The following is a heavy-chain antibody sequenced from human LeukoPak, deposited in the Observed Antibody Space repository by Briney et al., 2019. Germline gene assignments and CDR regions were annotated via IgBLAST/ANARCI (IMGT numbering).Heavy chain of an antibody. CDR2: ISSSSSYI. D-gene: IGHD6-19*01. V-gene: IGHV3-21*01. Sequence: GGSLRLSCAASGFTFSSYSMNWVRQAPGKGREWVSSISSSSSYIYYADSVKGRFTISRDNAKNSLYLQMNSLRAEDTAVYYCARVGGIAVAPLFDYWGQGTLVTVSS. CDR3: ARVGGIAVAPLFDY. J-gene: IGHJ4*02. CDR1: GFTFSSYS.